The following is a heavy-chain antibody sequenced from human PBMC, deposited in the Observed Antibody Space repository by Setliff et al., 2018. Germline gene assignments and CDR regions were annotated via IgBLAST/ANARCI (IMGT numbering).Heavy chain of an antibody. CDR1: GFTFSNYW. J-gene: IGHJ3*02. CDR3: ARVKEKLVWHAFDI. CDR2: IKQDGSEK. Sequence: HPGGSLRLSCAASGFTFSNYWMSWVRQAPGKGLEWVANIKQDGSEKYNVDSVKGRFTISRDNAKNSLYLQMNSLRAEATAVYYCARVKEKLVWHAFDIWGQGTLVTVSS. D-gene: IGHD3-16*01. V-gene: IGHV3-7*03.